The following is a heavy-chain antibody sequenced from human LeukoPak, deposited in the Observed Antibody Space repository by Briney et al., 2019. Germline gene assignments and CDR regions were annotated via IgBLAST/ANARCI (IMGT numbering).Heavy chain of an antibody. CDR1: GGSFSGYY. CDR2: INHSGST. V-gene: IGHV4-34*01. J-gene: IGHJ4*02. CDR3: ARDLVGTLDY. Sequence: SETLSLTCAVYGGSFSGYYWSWIRQPPGKGLEWIGEINHSGSTNYNPSLKSRVTISVDTSKNQFSLKLSSVTAADTAVYYCARDLVGTLDYWGQGTLVTVSS. D-gene: IGHD1-26*01.